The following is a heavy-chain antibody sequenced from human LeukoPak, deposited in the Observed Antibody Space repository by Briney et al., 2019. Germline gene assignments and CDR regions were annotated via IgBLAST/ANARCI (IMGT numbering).Heavy chain of an antibody. CDR2: IQSDGTST. CDR3: TSFRDGCNIV. J-gene: IGHJ4*02. Sequence: GGSLRLSCAASGFTFSRYWMHWVRQSPGEGLVWVSGIQSDGTSTTYADSVKGRFTISRDNAKNTLYLQMNSLRAEDTAVYYCTSFRDGCNIVWGQGTLVTVSS. V-gene: IGHV3-74*01. CDR1: GFTFSRYW. D-gene: IGHD5-24*01.